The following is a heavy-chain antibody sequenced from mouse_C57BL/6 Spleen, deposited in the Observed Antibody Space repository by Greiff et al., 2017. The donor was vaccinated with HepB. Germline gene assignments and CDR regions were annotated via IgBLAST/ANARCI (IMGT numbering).Heavy chain of an antibody. CDR3: AREAYGSSLYFDY. J-gene: IGHJ2*01. V-gene: IGHV1-82*01. D-gene: IGHD1-1*01. CDR2: IYPGDGDT. Sequence: VKLQQSGPELVKPGASVKISCKASGYAFSSSWMNWVKQRPGKGLEWIGRIYPGDGDTNYNGKFKGKATLTADKSSSTAYMQLSSLTSEDSAVYFCAREAYGSSLYFDYWGQGTTLTVSS. CDR1: GYAFSSSW.